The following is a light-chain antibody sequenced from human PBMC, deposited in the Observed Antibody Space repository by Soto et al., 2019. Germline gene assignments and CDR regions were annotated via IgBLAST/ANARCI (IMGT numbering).Light chain of an antibody. V-gene: IGLV2-14*01. J-gene: IGLJ1*01. Sequence: QCVLTRPASVSGAAGQAITISCPGTSSDVGGYNYVPWYQQHPGKAPKLMIYDVSNRPSGVSNRFSGSKSGNTASLTISGLQAEDEADYYCSSYTSSILYVFGTGTKVTVL. CDR2: DVS. CDR3: SSYTSSILYV. CDR1: SSDVGGYNY.